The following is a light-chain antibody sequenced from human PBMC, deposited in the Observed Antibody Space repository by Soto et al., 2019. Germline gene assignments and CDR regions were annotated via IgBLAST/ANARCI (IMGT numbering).Light chain of an antibody. CDR1: QTISTY. Sequence: DIQMTQSPSSLSASVGDRVTITCRASQTISTYLNWYQQKPGKAPRLLIYDASSLLSGVPSRFSGSGSGTDFTLTITSLQPEDFGTYYCHQTYSTPQTFGQGTMVDIK. V-gene: IGKV1-39*01. CDR2: DAS. J-gene: IGKJ1*01. CDR3: HQTYSTPQT.